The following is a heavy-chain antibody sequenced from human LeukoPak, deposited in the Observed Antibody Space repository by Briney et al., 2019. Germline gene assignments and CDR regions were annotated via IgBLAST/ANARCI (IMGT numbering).Heavy chain of an antibody. CDR3: ARSSSWYGGSWEY. CDR1: GFTFTTYW. V-gene: IGHV3-7*03. CDR2: IKQDGSEN. J-gene: IGHJ4*02. D-gene: IGHD6-19*01. Sequence: GGSLRLSCAASGFTFTTYWMSWVRQAPGKGLEWVANIKQDGSENYYVDSVKGRFTISRDNAKNSLFLQMNSLRAEDTAVYYCARSSSWYGGSWEYWGQGTLVAVSS.